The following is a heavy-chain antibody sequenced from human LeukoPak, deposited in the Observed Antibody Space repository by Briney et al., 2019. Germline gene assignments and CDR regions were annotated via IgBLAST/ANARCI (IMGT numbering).Heavy chain of an antibody. Sequence: PSETLPLTCAVYGGSFSGYYWSWIRQPPGKGLEWIGEINHSGSTNYNPSLKSRVTISVDTSKNQFSLKLSSVTAADTAVYYCARVSYYDILTGYYPRRYFDYWGQGTLVTVSS. J-gene: IGHJ4*02. CDR3: ARVSYYDILTGYYPRRYFDY. CDR1: GGSFSGYY. D-gene: IGHD3-9*01. CDR2: INHSGST. V-gene: IGHV4-34*01.